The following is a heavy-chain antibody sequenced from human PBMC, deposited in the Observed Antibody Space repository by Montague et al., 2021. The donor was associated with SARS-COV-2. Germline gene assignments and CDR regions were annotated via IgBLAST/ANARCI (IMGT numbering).Heavy chain of an antibody. J-gene: IGHJ4*02. Sequence: SLRLSCAASGFTFSSYAMHWVRQAPGKGLEWVAVISCDRSNKYYADSVKGRFTISRDNSKNTLYLQMNSLRAEDTAVYYCARDNYDYARGSYRYIYWGQGTLVTVSS. CDR3: ARDNYDYARGSYRYIY. V-gene: IGHV3-30*04. CDR1: GFTFSSYA. CDR2: ISCDRSNK. D-gene: IGHD3-16*02.